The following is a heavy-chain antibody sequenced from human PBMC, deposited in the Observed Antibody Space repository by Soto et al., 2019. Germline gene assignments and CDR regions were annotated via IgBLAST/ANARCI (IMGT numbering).Heavy chain of an antibody. Sequence: GGSLRLSCAASGFTVSSNYMSWVRQAPGKGLEWVSVIYSGGSTYYADSVKGRFTISGDNSKNTLYLQMNSLRAEDTAVYYCARGGLEQQLVPFDYWGQGTLVTVSS. V-gene: IGHV3-53*01. D-gene: IGHD6-13*01. CDR2: IYSGGST. CDR3: ARGGLEQQLVPFDY. CDR1: GFTVSSNY. J-gene: IGHJ4*02.